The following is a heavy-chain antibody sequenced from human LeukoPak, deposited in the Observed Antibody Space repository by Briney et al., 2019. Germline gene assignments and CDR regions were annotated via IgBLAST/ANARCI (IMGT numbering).Heavy chain of an antibody. D-gene: IGHD2-2*01. CDR1: GFTFSSNA. V-gene: IGHV3-23*01. Sequence: GGSLRLSCAGSGFTFSSNAMSWVRQAPGKGLEWVSAISGGGGSTYYADSVKGRFTISRDNSKNTLYLQMNSLRAEDTAVYYCARDILPYCSSTSCYAGGGLGMDVWGQGTTVTVSS. J-gene: IGHJ6*02. CDR2: ISGGGGST. CDR3: ARDILPYCSSTSCYAGGGLGMDV.